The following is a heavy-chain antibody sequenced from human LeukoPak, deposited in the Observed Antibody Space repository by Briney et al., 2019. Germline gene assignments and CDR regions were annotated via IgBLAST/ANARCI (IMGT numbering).Heavy chain of an antibody. CDR3: ARGATDGYSYGRFDY. V-gene: IGHV4-31*03. CDR2: IYYSGTT. D-gene: IGHD5-18*01. CDR1: GGSISSGGFY. Sequence: PSETLSLTCTVSGGSISSGGFYWSWIRQHPGKGLEWLGYIYYSGTTYYNPSLKSRVTFSVDTSKHQFSLKLKPLTPAEPSLYYGARGATDGYSYGRFDYGGQGTLVTVSS. J-gene: IGHJ4*02.